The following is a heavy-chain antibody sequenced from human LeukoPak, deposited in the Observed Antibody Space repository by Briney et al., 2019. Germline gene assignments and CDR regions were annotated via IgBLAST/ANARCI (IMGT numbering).Heavy chain of an antibody. D-gene: IGHD1-26*01. Sequence: GGSLRLSCAASGFTFSSYGMHWVRQAPGKGLEWVAVISSDGSNTYYADSVKGRFTISRDNSKNTLYLQMNGLRAEDTAVYYCAKGLGATRYYGMDVWGQGTTVTVSS. J-gene: IGHJ6*02. V-gene: IGHV3-30*18. CDR2: ISSDGSNT. CDR1: GFTFSSYG. CDR3: AKGLGATRYYGMDV.